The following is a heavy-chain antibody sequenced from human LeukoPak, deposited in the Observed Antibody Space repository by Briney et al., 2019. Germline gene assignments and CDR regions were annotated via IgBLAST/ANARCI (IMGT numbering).Heavy chain of an antibody. Sequence: SVKVSCKASGGTFISYAISRVRQAPGQGLEWKGGIIPIFGTANYAQKFQGRVTITADESTSTAYMELSSLRSEDTAVYYCVLVTGIAAAGPDYWGQGTLVTVSS. V-gene: IGHV1-69*13. CDR1: GGTFISYA. CDR2: IIPIFGTA. D-gene: IGHD6-13*01. J-gene: IGHJ4*02. CDR3: VLVTGIAAAGPDY.